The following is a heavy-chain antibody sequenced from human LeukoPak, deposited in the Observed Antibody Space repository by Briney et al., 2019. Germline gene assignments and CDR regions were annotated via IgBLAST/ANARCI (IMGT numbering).Heavy chain of an antibody. CDR1: GFTFSSYW. J-gene: IGHJ4*02. V-gene: IGHV3-7*03. D-gene: IGHD4-17*01. CDR3: ARDDAYGDYYFDY. CDR2: IKQDGSEK. Sequence: GGSLRLSCAASGFTFSSYWMSWVRQAPGKGLEWVANIKQDGSEKYYVDSVKGRFTISRDNAKNSLYLQMNSLRAGDTAVYYCARDDAYGDYYFDYWGQGTLVTVSS.